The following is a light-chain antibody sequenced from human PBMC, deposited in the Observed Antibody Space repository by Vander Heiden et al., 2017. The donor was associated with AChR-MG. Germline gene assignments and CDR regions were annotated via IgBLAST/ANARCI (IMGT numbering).Light chain of an antibody. J-gene: IGLJ2*01. CDR3: QVWDSSSDHVV. V-gene: IGLV3-21*02. CDR2: DGS. Sequence: SYVLTQPPSVSVAPGQTARLTCGGNNIGSKGVRWYQQKPGQAPVLVVFDGSDRPSGIPERFSGSNSGNTATLTISRVEAGDEADFYCQVWDSSSDHVVFGGGTKLTVL. CDR1: NIGSKG.